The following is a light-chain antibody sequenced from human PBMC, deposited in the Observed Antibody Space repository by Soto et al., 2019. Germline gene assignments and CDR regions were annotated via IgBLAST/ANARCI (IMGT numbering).Light chain of an antibody. Sequence: EIVLTQSPGTLSLSPGERATLSCRASQSVSTSYLAWYQQKPGQALRLLIYGASSRATGIPDRFSGSGSGTDFTLTISRLEPEYFAVYYCQQYGSPRTFGQGTKVEIK. CDR2: GAS. J-gene: IGKJ1*01. CDR1: QSVSTSY. V-gene: IGKV3-20*01. CDR3: QQYGSPRT.